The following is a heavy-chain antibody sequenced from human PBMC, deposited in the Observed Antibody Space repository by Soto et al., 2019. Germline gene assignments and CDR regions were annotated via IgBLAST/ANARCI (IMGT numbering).Heavy chain of an antibody. Sequence: SETLSLTCAVYGGSFSGYYWSWIRQPPGKGLEWIGEINHNGSTNYNPSLKSRVTISVDTSKNQFSLKLSSVTAADTAVYYCARRFSYGYRPPYFDYWGQGTLVTVSS. CDR2: INHNGST. D-gene: IGHD5-18*01. V-gene: IGHV4-34*01. CDR3: ARRFSYGYRPPYFDY. J-gene: IGHJ4*02. CDR1: GGSFSGYY.